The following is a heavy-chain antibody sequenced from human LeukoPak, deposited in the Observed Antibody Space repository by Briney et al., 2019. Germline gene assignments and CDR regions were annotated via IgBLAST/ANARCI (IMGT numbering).Heavy chain of an antibody. CDR2: LYPGDSDT. D-gene: IGHD6-13*01. J-gene: IGHJ4*02. CDR1: GYSFTSYW. V-gene: IGHV5-51*01. CDR3: ARQQLVADYYCDY. Sequence: GESLQISCTGSGYSFTSYWIGWVRQMPGKGREWMGILYPGDSDTRYSPSFQGQVTISADKSISTAYLQWSSRKASDTAMYYCARQQLVADYYCDYWGQGTLVSVSS.